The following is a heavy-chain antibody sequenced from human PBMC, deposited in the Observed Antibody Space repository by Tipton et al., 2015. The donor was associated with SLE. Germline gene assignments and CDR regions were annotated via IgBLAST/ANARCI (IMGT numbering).Heavy chain of an antibody. CDR2: ISGSGGST. Sequence: SLRLSCAASGFTFSSYAMSWVRQAPGKGLEWVSAISGSGGSTYYADSVKGRFTISRDNSKNTLYLQMNSLRAEDTAVYYCATSRRGGSYEYYFDYWGQGTLVTVSS. V-gene: IGHV3-23*01. CDR1: GFTFSSYA. CDR3: ATSRRGGSYEYYFDY. D-gene: IGHD1-26*01. J-gene: IGHJ4*02.